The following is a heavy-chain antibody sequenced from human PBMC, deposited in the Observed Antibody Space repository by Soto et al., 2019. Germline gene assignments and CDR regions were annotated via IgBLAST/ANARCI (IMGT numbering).Heavy chain of an antibody. CDR3: ARDHDYGGNSVIGWFDP. CDR2: IIPIFGTA. Sequence: GASVKVSCKASGGTFSSYAISWVRQAPGQGLEWMGGIIPIFGTANYAQKFQGRVTITADESTSTAYMELSSLRSEDTAVYYCARDHDYGGNSVIGWFDPWGQGTLVTVSS. V-gene: IGHV1-69*13. D-gene: IGHD4-17*01. CDR1: GGTFSSYA. J-gene: IGHJ5*02.